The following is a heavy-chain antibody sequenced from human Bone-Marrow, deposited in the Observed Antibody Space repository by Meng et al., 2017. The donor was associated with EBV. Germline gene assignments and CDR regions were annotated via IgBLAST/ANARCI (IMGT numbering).Heavy chain of an antibody. D-gene: IGHD3-10*01. Sequence: GDLGQSGAGGKKPGSSVKVSCKTSGGTFRSDAISWVRQAPGQGLEWMGGLIPMSDAPHYAQKFQGRVTITADESTSTHYMDLSGLRSEDTAVYYCASESGRGFTPDYWGQGTLVTVSS. CDR1: GGTFRSDA. CDR2: LIPMSDAP. CDR3: ASESGRGFTPDY. J-gene: IGHJ4*02. V-gene: IGHV1-69*01.